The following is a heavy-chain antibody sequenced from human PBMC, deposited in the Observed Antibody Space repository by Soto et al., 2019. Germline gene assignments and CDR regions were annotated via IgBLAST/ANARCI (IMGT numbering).Heavy chain of an antibody. D-gene: IGHD3-22*01. V-gene: IGHV4-39*01. CDR1: GGSISSYY. CDR2: IYYSGST. CDR3: ATQGGFGSGYFFGY. J-gene: IGHJ4*02. Sequence: PSETLSLTCTVSGGSISSYYWGWIRQPPGKGLEWIGSIYYSGSTYYNPSLKSRVTTSVDTSKNQFSLKLSSVTAADTAVYYCATQGGFGSGYFFGYWGQGTLVTVSS.